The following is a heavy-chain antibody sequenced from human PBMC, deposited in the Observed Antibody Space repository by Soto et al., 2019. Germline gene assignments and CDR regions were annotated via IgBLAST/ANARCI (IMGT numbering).Heavy chain of an antibody. CDR3: ARVYSGYTGRRGLDT. D-gene: IGHD5-12*01. J-gene: IGHJ5*02. Sequence: ASVKVSCKDSCYTFTSYGISLLRQDPGQGLEWMGWISAYNGNTNYAQKLQGRVTMTTDTSTSTAYMELRSLRSDDTAVYYCARVYSGYTGRRGLDTWGQGTLVTVSS. V-gene: IGHV1-18*01. CDR2: ISAYNGNT. CDR1: CYTFTSYG.